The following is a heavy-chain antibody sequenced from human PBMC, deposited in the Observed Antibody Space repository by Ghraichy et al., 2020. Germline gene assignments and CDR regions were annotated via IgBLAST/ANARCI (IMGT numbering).Heavy chain of an antibody. D-gene: IGHD3-3*01. J-gene: IGHJ3*02. CDR1: GGSISSYY. CDR3: ARGRYYDFWSGYIDAFDI. Sequence: SETLSLTCTVSGGSISSYYWSWIRQPPGKGLEWIGYIYYSGSTNYNPSLKSRVTISVDTSKNRFSLKLSSVTAADTAVYYCARGRYYDFWSGYIDAFDIWGQGTMVTVSS. CDR2: IYYSGST. V-gene: IGHV4-59*01.